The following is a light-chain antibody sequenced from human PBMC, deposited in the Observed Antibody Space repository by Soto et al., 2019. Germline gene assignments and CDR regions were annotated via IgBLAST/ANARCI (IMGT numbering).Light chain of an antibody. CDR3: KHAAPTRT. J-gene: IGKJ5*01. CDR1: QSLLHSDGYNY. Sequence: DIVMTQSPLSLPVTPGEPASISCRSSQSLLHSDGYNYLDWYLQKPGQSPQLLIYLGSNRASGVPDRFSGSGSGTDFTLRISRVEAEDVGVYFCKHAAPTRTYGLGT. CDR2: LGS. V-gene: IGKV2-28*01.